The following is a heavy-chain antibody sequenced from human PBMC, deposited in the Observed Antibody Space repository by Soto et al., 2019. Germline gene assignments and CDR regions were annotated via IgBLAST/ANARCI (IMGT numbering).Heavy chain of an antibody. CDR2: IWYDGSNK. CDR1: GFTFSSYC. V-gene: IGHV3-33*01. Sequence: GGSLRLSCAASGFTFSSYCMHWVRQAPGKGLEWVAVIWYDGSNKYYGDSVKGRFTISRDKSKNRVYLQMNSLRAEDTAVYYCARARGGSYDFSSSWFDPWGQGTLVTVSS. J-gene: IGHJ5*02. CDR3: ARARGGSYDFSSSWFDP. D-gene: IGHD3-3*01.